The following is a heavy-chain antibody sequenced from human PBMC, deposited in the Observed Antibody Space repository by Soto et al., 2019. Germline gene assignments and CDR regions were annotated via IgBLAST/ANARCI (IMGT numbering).Heavy chain of an antibody. J-gene: IGHJ4*01. CDR2: ISAYNGNT. CDR1: GYTFTSYV. V-gene: IGHV1-18*01. Sequence: QVQLVQSGAEVKKPGASVKVSCKASGYTFTSYVISWVRQAPGPGLEWMGWISAYNGNTNYAQKLQGRATMTHDTSTSAAYMERMVMRSDDTAVYSCARAPVGTYAGNSVWGHGSLFTVSS. CDR3: ARAPVGTYAGNSV. D-gene: IGHD6-13*01.